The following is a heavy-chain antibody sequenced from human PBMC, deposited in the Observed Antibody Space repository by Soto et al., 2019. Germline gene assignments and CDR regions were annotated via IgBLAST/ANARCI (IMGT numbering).Heavy chain of an antibody. D-gene: IGHD3-22*01. CDR1: GFTFGDYA. CDR3: TRVRYYDSSFAFDI. Sequence: GGSLRLSCTASGFTFGDYAMSWVRQAPGKGLEWVGFIRSKAYGGTTEYAASVKGRFTISRDDSKSIAYLQMNSLKTEDTAVYYCTRVRYYDSSFAFDIWGQGTMVTVSS. J-gene: IGHJ3*02. CDR2: IRSKAYGGTT. V-gene: IGHV3-49*04.